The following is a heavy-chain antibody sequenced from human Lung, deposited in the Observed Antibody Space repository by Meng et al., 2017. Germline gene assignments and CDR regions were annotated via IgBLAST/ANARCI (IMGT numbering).Heavy chain of an antibody. CDR2: VYSSGSA. J-gene: IGHJ4*02. CDR3: ARGVGSLDF. Sequence: QVQRQESGPGLVKPAETLSLTCDASGGSISGYFWTWIRQPAGKGLDWIGRVYSSGSANYNPSLKSRVTMSVDRSKNQFSLQLTSVTAADTAVYYCARGVGSLDFWGQGALVTVSS. V-gene: IGHV4-4*07. D-gene: IGHD5/OR15-5a*01. CDR1: GGSISGYF.